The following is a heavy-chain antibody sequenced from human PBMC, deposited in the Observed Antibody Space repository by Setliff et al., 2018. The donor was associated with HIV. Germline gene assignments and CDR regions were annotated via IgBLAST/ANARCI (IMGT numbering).Heavy chain of an antibody. CDR3: ARVWYYYDSSGYIF. CDR1: GGSISSSSYY. Sequence: SETLSLTCTVSGGSISSSSYYWGWIRQPPGKGLEWIGSIYYSGSTYYNPSLKSRVTISVDTSKNQFSLKLSSVTAADTAVYYCARVWYYYDSSGYIFWGQGTPVTVSS. CDR2: IYYSGST. V-gene: IGHV4-39*07. D-gene: IGHD3-22*01. J-gene: IGHJ4*02.